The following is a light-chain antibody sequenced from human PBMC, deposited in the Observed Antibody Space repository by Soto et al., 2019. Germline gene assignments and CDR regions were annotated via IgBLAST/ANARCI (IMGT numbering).Light chain of an antibody. V-gene: IGKV3-20*01. J-gene: IGKJ3*01. CDR1: ERVSSTY. Sequence: EIVLTQSPGTLSLSPGERATLSCRASERVSSTYLAWFQQKPGQAPRLLMYGASSRATGIPDRFSGSGSGTDFTLTISRLEPEDFAVYYCHHYGSPHSTFGPGTKVDIK. CDR3: HHYGSPHST. CDR2: GAS.